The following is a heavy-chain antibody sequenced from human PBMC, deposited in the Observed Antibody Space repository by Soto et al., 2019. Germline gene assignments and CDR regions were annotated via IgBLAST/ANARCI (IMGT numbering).Heavy chain of an antibody. CDR3: ARGYSSGLNSV. CDR1: GDSISSGGYY. CDR2: IYYSGST. J-gene: IGHJ4*02. V-gene: IGHV4-31*02. Sequence: SETLSLTCTVSGDSISSGGYYWSCIRQHPGKGLEWIGYIYYSGSTYYNPSLKSRVTISVDTSKNQFSLKLSSVTAADTAVYYCARGYSSGLNSVWGQGTVVTVSS. D-gene: IGHD6-19*01.